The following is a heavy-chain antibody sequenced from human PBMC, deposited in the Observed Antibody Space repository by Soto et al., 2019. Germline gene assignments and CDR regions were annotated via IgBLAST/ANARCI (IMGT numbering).Heavy chain of an antibody. CDR3: ARARAEGITIFGVVYNCFDP. J-gene: IGHJ5*02. Sequence: SETLSLTCTVSGGSISSGGYYWSWIRQHPGKGLEWIGYIYYSGSTYYNPSLKSRVTISVDTSKNQFSLKLSSVTAADTAVYYCARARAEGITIFGVVYNCFDPWGQGTLVTVSS. V-gene: IGHV4-31*03. D-gene: IGHD3-3*01. CDR2: IYYSGST. CDR1: GGSISSGGYY.